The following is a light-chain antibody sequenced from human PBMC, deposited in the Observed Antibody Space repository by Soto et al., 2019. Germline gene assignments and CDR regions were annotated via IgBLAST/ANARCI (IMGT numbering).Light chain of an antibody. CDR2: DAS. CDR1: QDISNY. J-gene: IGKJ2*01. CDR3: QQYDNLPA. V-gene: IGKV1-33*01. Sequence: DIQMTQSPSSLSASVGDRVTITCQASQDISNYLNWYQQKPGKAPKLLIYDASNLETGVPSRFSGSGSATDFTFTTSSLQPEDIATYYCQQYDNLPAFGQGTKLEIK.